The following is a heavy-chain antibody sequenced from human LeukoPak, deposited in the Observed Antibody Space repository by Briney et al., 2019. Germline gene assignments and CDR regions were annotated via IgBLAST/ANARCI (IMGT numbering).Heavy chain of an antibody. CDR3: AREGYSGYGGYYYYGMDV. V-gene: IGHV1-18*04. Sequence: VASVKVSCKASGYTFISYGISWVRQAPGRGLEWMGWISAYNGNTNYAQKVQGRVTMTTDTSTSTAYMEMRSLRSDDTAVYYCAREGYSGYGGYYYYGMDVWDKGTTVTVSS. J-gene: IGHJ6*04. CDR1: GYTFISYG. CDR2: ISAYNGNT. D-gene: IGHD5-12*01.